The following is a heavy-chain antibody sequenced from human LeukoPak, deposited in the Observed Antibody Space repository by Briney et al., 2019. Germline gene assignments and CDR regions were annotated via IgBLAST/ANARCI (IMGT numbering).Heavy chain of an antibody. CDR2: MNPNSGNT. CDR3: ARGLGAGVLWFGELLSNFDY. D-gene: IGHD3-10*01. V-gene: IGHV1-8*01. Sequence: ASVKVSCKASGYTFTSYDINWVRQATGQGLEWMGWMNPNSGNTGYAQKFQGRVTMTRNTSISTAYMELSSLRSEDTAVYYCARGLGAGVLWFGELLSNFDYWGQGTLVTVSS. CDR1: GYTFTSYD. J-gene: IGHJ4*02.